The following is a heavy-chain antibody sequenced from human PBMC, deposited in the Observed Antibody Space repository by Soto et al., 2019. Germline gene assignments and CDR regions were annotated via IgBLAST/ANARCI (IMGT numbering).Heavy chain of an antibody. J-gene: IGHJ6*02. CDR3: ARDRVVVVPSIIPTAYDYAMDV. CDR2: ISGYNGNT. CDR1: GYIFTNYG. Sequence: QLQLVQSGVEVRKPGASVKVSCKASGYIFTNYGISWVRQAPGQGLEWMGWISGYNGNTNYAQKFQDRVTMTTDTSTSTDYMELRSLGSDDTAVYYCARDRVVVVPSIIPTAYDYAMDVWGQVTTVTVSS. V-gene: IGHV1-18*01. D-gene: IGHD3-3*01.